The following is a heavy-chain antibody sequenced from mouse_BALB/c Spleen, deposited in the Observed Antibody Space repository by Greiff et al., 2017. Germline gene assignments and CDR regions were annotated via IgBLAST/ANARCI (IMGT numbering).Heavy chain of an antibody. CDR2: IDTSDSYT. Sequence: QVQLQQPGAELVMPGASVKMSCKASGYTFTDYWMHWVKQRPGQGLEWIGAIDTSDSYTSYNQKFKGKATLTVDESSSTAYMQLSSLTSEDSAVYYCATVVADYWGQGTTLTVSS. D-gene: IGHD1-1*01. V-gene: IGHV1-69*01. CDR1: GYTFTDYW. J-gene: IGHJ2*01. CDR3: ATVVADY.